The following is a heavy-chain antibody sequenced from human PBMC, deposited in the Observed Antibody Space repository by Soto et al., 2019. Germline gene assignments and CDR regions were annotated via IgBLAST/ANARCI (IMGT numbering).Heavy chain of an antibody. CDR2: IWYDGSNK. Sequence: WVLRLSCAASGFTFSSYGMHWVRQAPGKGLEWVAVIWYDGSNKYYADSVKGRFTISRDNSKNTLYLQMNSLRAEDTAVYYCARDMRYYDSSGYYPFDYWGQGTLVTVSS. V-gene: IGHV3-33*01. CDR3: ARDMRYYDSSGYYPFDY. J-gene: IGHJ4*02. CDR1: GFTFSSYG. D-gene: IGHD3-22*01.